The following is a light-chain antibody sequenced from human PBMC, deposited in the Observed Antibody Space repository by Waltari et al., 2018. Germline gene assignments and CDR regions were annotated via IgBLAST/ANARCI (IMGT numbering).Light chain of an antibody. J-gene: IGKJ1*01. CDR2: EAF. Sequence: DIQMTQSPSTLSASVRDRVTITCRATQIFNNWLAWYQQKPGKAPKLLIYEAFTLESGVPSRFSGSGSGTVFTLTISSLQPDDFATYYCQQYSTYPRTFGQGTKVEIK. V-gene: IGKV1-5*03. CDR3: QQYSTYPRT. CDR1: QIFNNW.